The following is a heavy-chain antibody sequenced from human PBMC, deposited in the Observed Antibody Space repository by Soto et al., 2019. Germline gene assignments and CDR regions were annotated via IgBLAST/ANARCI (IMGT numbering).Heavy chain of an antibody. V-gene: IGHV4-31*03. J-gene: IGHJ5*02. Sequence: QVQLQESGPGLVKPSQTLSLTCTVSGGSISSGGYYWSWIRQHPGKGLEWIGYIYYSGSTYYNPSLKSRVTISVDTSKNQFSLKLSSVTAADTAVYYCARASTWIQLWTTGWFDPWGQGTLVTVSS. D-gene: IGHD5-18*01. CDR3: ARASTWIQLWTTGWFDP. CDR2: IYYSGST. CDR1: GGSISSGGYY.